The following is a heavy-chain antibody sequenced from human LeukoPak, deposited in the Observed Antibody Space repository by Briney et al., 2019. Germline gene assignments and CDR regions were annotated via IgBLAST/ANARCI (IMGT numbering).Heavy chain of an antibody. J-gene: IGHJ3*02. CDR1: GGSISSGSYY. CDR2: IYTSGST. CDR3: ARDPLDAFDI. Sequence: SETLSLTCTVSGGSISSGSYYWSWIRQPAGKGPEWIGRIYTSGSTNYNPSLKSRVTISVDTSKNQFSLKLSSVTAADTAVYYCARDPLDAFDIWGQGTMVTVSS. V-gene: IGHV4-61*02.